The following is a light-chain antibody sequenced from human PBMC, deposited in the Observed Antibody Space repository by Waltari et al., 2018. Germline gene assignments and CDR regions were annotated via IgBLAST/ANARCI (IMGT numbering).Light chain of an antibody. CDR3: QQYGSSLLYT. J-gene: IGKJ2*01. Sequence: EIVLTQSPGTLSLSPGERANLPCRASQSVSSSYLAWYQQKPGQAPRLLIYGASSRATGIPDRFSGSGSGTDFTLTISRLEPEDFAVYYCQQYGSSLLYTFGQGTKLEI. CDR2: GAS. V-gene: IGKV3-20*01. CDR1: QSVSSSY.